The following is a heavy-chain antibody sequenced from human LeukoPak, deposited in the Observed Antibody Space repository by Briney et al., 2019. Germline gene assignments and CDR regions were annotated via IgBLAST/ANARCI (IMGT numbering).Heavy chain of an antibody. CDR1: GYTFTSYD. CDR3: AREREQWLALDY. Sequence: ASVKVSCKASGYTFTSYDINWVRQATGQGLEWMGWMNPNSGNTGYAQKFQGRVTMTRDTSTSTVYMELSSLRSEDTAVYYCAREREQWLALDYWGQGTLVTVSS. V-gene: IGHV1-8*01. D-gene: IGHD6-19*01. CDR2: MNPNSGNT. J-gene: IGHJ4*02.